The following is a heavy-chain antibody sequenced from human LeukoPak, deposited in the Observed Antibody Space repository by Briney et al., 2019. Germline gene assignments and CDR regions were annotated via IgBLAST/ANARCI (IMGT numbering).Heavy chain of an antibody. J-gene: IGHJ4*02. V-gene: IGHV4-34*01. D-gene: IGHD5-24*01. CDR3: ARDGRWLQFRD. Sequence: SETLSLTCAVYGGSFSGYYWSWIRQPPGKGLEWIGEINHSGSTNYNPSLKSRVTISVDTSKNQFSLKLSSVTAADTAVYYCARDGRWLQFRDWGQGTLVTVSS. CDR1: GGSFSGYY. CDR2: INHSGST.